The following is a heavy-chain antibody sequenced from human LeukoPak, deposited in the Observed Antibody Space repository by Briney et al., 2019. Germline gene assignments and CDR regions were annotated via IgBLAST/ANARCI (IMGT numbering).Heavy chain of an antibody. CDR1: GFTFSTYA. Sequence: PGRSLRLSCAASGFTFSTYATHWVRQAPGKGPEWVANIKQDGSEKYYVDSVKGRFTISRDNAKNSLYLQMNSLRAEDTAVYYCARVGASGAPHFDYWGQGTLVTVSS. CDR3: ARVGASGAPHFDY. V-gene: IGHV3-7*01. J-gene: IGHJ4*02. CDR2: IKQDGSEK.